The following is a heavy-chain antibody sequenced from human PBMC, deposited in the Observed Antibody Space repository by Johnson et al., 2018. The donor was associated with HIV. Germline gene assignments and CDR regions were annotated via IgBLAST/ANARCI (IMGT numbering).Heavy chain of an antibody. D-gene: IGHD2-21*01. V-gene: IGHV3-20*04. CDR2: INWNGGST. J-gene: IGHJ3*02. CDR3: ARPRRLFEGHDAFDI. Sequence: VQLVESGGGVVRPGGSLRLSCAASGFTFDDYGMSWVRQAPGKGLEWVSGINWNGGSTTYAVSVKGRFTISRDIAKNTLYLQMNSLRAEDTAVYYCARPRRLFEGHDAFDIWGQGTMVTVSS. CDR1: GFTFDDYG.